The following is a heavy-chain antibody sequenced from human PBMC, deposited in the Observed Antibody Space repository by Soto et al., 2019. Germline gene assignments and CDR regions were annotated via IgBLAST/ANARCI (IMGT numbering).Heavy chain of an antibody. D-gene: IGHD1-26*01. V-gene: IGHV1-2*04. J-gene: IGHJ5*02. CDR2: INPNSGGT. CDR1: GYTFTGYY. Sequence: ASVKVSCKASGYTFTGYYMHWVRQAPGQGLEWMGWINPNSGGTNYAQKFQGWVTMTRDTSISTAYMELSRLRSDDTAVYYCARDRYSGCLKVASYNWFDPWGQGTLVTVSS. CDR3: ARDRYSGCLKVASYNWFDP.